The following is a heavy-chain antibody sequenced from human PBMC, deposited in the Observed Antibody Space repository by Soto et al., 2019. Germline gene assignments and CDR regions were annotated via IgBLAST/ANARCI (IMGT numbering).Heavy chain of an antibody. V-gene: IGHV5-51*01. D-gene: IGHD4-17*01. CDR2: IYPGDSDT. Sequence: PGESLKISCKGSGYSFTSYWIGWVRQMPGKGLEWMGIIYPGDSDTRYSPSFQGQVTISADKSISTAYLQWSSLKASDTAMYYCATTSRGDYYYYYYMDVWGKGTTVTVSS. CDR1: GYSFTSYW. J-gene: IGHJ6*03. CDR3: ATTSRGDYYYYYYMDV.